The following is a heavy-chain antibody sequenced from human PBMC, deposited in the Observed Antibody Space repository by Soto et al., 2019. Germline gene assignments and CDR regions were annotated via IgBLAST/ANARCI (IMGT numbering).Heavy chain of an antibody. J-gene: IGHJ4*02. D-gene: IGHD3-22*01. CDR3: ARDGTLYDSRAYYYLY. CDR2: ITPMFGTL. CDR1: GGTFSSYT. Sequence: QVQLVQSGAEVKKPGSSVKVSCKASGGTFSSYTITWVRQAPGQGLEWMGGITPMFGTLNYAQKFRGRVTITADESTSTAYMELSSLRSEDTAMYFCARDGTLYDSRAYYYLYWGQGTLVTVSS. V-gene: IGHV1-69*01.